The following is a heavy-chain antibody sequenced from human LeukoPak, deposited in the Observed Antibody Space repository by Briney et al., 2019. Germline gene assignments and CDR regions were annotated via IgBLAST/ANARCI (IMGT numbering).Heavy chain of an antibody. CDR3: ARGGTGYQLPQIIYYFDY. J-gene: IGHJ4*02. V-gene: IGHV1-69*05. CDR1: GGTFSSYA. CDR2: IIPIFGTA. Sequence: ASVKVSCKASGGTFSSYAISWVRQAPGQGLEGMGGIIPIFGTANYAQKFQGRVTITTDESTSTAYMELSSLRSEDTAVYYCARGGTGYQLPQIIYYFDYWGQGTLVTVSS. D-gene: IGHD2-2*01.